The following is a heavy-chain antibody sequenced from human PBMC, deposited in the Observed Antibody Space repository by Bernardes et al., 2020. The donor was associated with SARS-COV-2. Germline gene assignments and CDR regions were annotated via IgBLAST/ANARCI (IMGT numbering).Heavy chain of an antibody. CDR3: ARDLDIVVVPAAHAPAPDAFDI. Sequence: GGSLRLSCAASGFTFSNYWMHWVRQAPGKGLVWVSRINSDGSSTNYANSVKGRFTISRDNAKNTLYLQMNSLRAEDTAVYYCARDLDIVVVPAAHAPAPDAFDIWGQGTTVTVSS. CDR2: INSDGSST. CDR1: GFTFSNYW. V-gene: IGHV3-74*01. D-gene: IGHD2-2*03. J-gene: IGHJ3*02.